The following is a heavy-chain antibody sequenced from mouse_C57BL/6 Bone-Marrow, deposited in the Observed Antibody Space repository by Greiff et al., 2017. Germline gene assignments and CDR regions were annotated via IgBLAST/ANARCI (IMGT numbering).Heavy chain of an antibody. J-gene: IGHJ3*01. Sequence: LQLQQSGAELARPGASVTLSCKASGYTFTSYGISWVKQRTGQGLEWIGEIYPRSGNTYYNEKFKGKATLTADKSSSTAYMELRSLTSEDSAVYFCARDSRRGFAYWGQGTLVTVSA. CDR2: IYPRSGNT. V-gene: IGHV1-81*01. CDR3: ARDSRRGFAY. CDR1: GYTFTSYG.